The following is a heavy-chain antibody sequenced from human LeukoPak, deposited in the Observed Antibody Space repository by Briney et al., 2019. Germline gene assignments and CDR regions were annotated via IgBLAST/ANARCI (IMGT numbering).Heavy chain of an antibody. J-gene: IGHJ4*02. CDR1: GGSISSGSYY. Sequence: PSQTLSLTCTVSGGSISSGSYYWSWIRQPPGKGPEWIGYIYYSGSTYYNPSLKSRVTISVDTSKNQFSLKLSSVTAADTAVYYCARDGEGGSSSSFDYWGQGTLVTVSS. D-gene: IGHD6-13*01. CDR3: ARDGEGGSSSSFDY. V-gene: IGHV4-30-4*08. CDR2: IYYSGST.